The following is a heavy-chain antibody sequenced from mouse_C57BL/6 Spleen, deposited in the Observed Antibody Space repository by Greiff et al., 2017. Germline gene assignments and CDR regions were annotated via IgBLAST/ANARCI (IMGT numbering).Heavy chain of an antibody. Sequence: QVQLKQPGAELVKPGASVKLSCKASGYTFTSYWMHWVKQRPGQGLEWIGMIHPNSGSTNYNEKFKSKATLTVDKSSSTAYMQLSSLTSEDSAVYYCAANLDYAMDYWGQGTSVTVSS. CDR1: GYTFTSYW. V-gene: IGHV1-64*01. CDR3: AANLDYAMDY. CDR2: IHPNSGST. J-gene: IGHJ4*01.